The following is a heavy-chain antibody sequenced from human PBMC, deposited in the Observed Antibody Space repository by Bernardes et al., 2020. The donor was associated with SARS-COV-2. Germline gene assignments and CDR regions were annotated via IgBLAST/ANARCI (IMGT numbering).Heavy chain of an antibody. CDR1: GGSFSGYY. CDR3: SRVYCSSTSCYTRSRQGHYYYYMDV. J-gene: IGHJ6*03. D-gene: IGHD2-2*02. Sequence: SETLSLTCAVYGGSFSGYYWSWIRQPPGKGLEWIGEINHSGSTNYNPSLKSRVTISVDTSKNQFSLKLSSVTAADTAVYYCSRVYCSSTSCYTRSRQGHYYYYMDVWGKETTVTVSS. CDR2: INHSGST. V-gene: IGHV4-34*01.